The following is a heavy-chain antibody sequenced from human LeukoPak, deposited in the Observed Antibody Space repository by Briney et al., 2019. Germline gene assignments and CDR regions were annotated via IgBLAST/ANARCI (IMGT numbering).Heavy chain of an antibody. V-gene: IGHV3-30*02. CDR1: GFTFSSYG. Sequence: GGSLRLSCAASGFTFSSYGMHWVRQAPGKGLEWVAFIRYDGSNKYYADSVKGRFTISRDNSKNTLYLQMNSLRAEDTAVYYCAKDSGGYSYGLAFDYWGQGTLVIVSS. D-gene: IGHD5-18*01. CDR3: AKDSGGYSYGLAFDY. CDR2: IRYDGSNK. J-gene: IGHJ4*02.